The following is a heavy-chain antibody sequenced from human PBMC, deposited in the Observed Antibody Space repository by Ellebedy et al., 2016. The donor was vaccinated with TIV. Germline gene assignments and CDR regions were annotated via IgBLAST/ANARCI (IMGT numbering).Heavy chain of an antibody. CDR2: ISSSGDST. CDR1: GFTFSNYA. Sequence: PGGSLRLSCAASGFTFSNYAMNWVRQAPGKGLEWVSGISSSGDSTYYADSVKGRFTVSRDNSKNTLFLQVNSLRAEDTAVYYCARSIEVAATFDSWGQGTLVTVSS. V-gene: IGHV3-23*01. CDR3: ARSIEVAATFDS. J-gene: IGHJ4*02. D-gene: IGHD6-19*01.